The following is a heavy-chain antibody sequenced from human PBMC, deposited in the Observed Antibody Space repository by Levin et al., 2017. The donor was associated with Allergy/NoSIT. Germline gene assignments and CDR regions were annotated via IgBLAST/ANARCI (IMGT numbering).Heavy chain of an antibody. D-gene: IGHD3-9*01. CDR2: ISTGSSYI. CDR1: GFTFSTYT. Sequence: GGSLRLSCAASGFTFSTYTMNWVRQAPGKGLEWVSSISTGSSYIYYADSVKGRFTISRDNAKNSLYLQMNSLRAEDTAVYYCARDIPDILTGSCYYYGMDVWGQGTTVTVSS. CDR3: ARDIPDILTGSCYYYGMDV. V-gene: IGHV3-21*01. J-gene: IGHJ6*02.